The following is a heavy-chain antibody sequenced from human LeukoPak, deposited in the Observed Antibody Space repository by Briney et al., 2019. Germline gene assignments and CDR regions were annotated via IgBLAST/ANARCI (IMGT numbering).Heavy chain of an antibody. Sequence: SETLSLTCTVSGGSISSSSYYWGWIRQPPGKGLEWIGSIYYSGSTYYNPSLKSRVTISVDTSKNQFSLKLSAVTAADTAVYYCARNPITMVRGVIYWYFDLWGRGTLVTVSS. V-gene: IGHV4-39*01. D-gene: IGHD3-10*01. CDR3: ARNPITMVRGVIYWYFDL. CDR2: IYYSGST. CDR1: GGSISSSSYY. J-gene: IGHJ2*01.